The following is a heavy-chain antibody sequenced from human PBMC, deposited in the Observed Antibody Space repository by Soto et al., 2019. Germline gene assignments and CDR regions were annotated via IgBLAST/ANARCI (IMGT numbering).Heavy chain of an antibody. J-gene: IGHJ4*02. CDR3: AKGHIGYCSGGSCWVDY. D-gene: IGHD2-15*01. Sequence: GGSLRLSCAASGFTFSSYAMSWVRQAPGKGLEWVSAISGSGGSTYYADSVKGRFTISRDNSKNTLYLQMNSLRAEDTAVYYCAKGHIGYCSGGSCWVDYWGQGTLVTVSS. CDR1: GFTFSSYA. CDR2: ISGSGGST. V-gene: IGHV3-23*01.